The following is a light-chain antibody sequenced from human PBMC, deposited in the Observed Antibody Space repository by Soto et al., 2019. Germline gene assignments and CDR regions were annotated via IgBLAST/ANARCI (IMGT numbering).Light chain of an antibody. CDR1: SSNIGAGYD. J-gene: IGLJ7*01. V-gene: IGLV1-40*01. CDR3: QSFDSSLSGSV. Sequence: QSVLTQPPSVSGAPGQRVTISCTGSSSNIGAGYDVHWYQQVPGTAPKLLIYGNNNRPSGVPDRFSGSKSDTSASLAITGLQAEDEADYYCQSFDSSLSGSVFGGGTQLTVL. CDR2: GNN.